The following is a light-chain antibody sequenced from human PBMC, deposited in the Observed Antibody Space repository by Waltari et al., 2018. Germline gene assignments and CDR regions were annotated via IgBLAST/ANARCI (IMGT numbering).Light chain of an antibody. Sequence: AIRITQSPSSLSASTGDRVTITCRASQGISSYLAWYQQKPGKAPKLLIYAASTLPSGVPSRFSGSGSGTDFTLTISCLQSEDFATYYCQQYYSYPRTFGQGTKVEIK. J-gene: IGKJ1*01. V-gene: IGKV1-8*01. CDR3: QQYYSYPRT. CDR1: QGISSY. CDR2: AAS.